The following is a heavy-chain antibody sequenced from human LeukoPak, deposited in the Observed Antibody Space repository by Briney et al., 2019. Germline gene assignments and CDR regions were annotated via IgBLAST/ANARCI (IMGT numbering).Heavy chain of an antibody. D-gene: IGHD2-15*01. CDR3: ARGKGYCGADSCYFYDF. V-gene: IGHV5-51*01. Sequence: GESLKISCKGSGYSFTNYWIGWVRQMPGKGLEWMGAIYPGDSNTKYNPSFQGRVTISADKSISTAYLQWSSLEASDTAMYYCARGKGYCGADSCYFYDFWGQGTLVTVSS. CDR2: IYPGDSNT. CDR1: GYSFTNYW. J-gene: IGHJ4*02.